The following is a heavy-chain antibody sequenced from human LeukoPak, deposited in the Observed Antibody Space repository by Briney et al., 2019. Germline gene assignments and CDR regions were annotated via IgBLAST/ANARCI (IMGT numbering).Heavy chain of an antibody. V-gene: IGHV3-21*01. J-gene: IGHJ3*02. Sequence: GGSLRLSCAASGFTFSSYSMNWVRQAPGKGLEWVSSISSSSSYIYYADSVKGRFTISRDNAKNSLYLQMNSLRAEDTAVYYCARGLGSSSSSDALGIWGQGTMVTVSS. CDR2: ISSSSSYI. CDR3: ARGLGSSSSSDALGI. D-gene: IGHD6-6*01. CDR1: GFTFSSYS.